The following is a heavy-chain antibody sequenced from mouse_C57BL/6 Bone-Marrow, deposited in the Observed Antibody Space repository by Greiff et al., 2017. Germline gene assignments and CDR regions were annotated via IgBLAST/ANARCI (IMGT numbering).Heavy chain of an antibody. D-gene: IGHD2-4*01. CDR1: GYSITSGYY. CDR3: ARDQDYDVGFAY. Sequence: EVQLQESGPGLVKPSQSLSLTCSVTGYSITSGYYWNWIRQFPGNKLEWMGYISYDGSNNYNPSLKNRISITRDTSKNQFFLKLNSVTTEDTATYYCARDQDYDVGFAYWGQGTLVTVSA. V-gene: IGHV3-6*01. CDR2: ISYDGSN. J-gene: IGHJ3*01.